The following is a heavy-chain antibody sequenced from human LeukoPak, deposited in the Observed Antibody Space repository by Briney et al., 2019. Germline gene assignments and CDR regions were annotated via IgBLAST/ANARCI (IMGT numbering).Heavy chain of an antibody. CDR1: GFTFSSYS. CDR2: ISSSSSYI. CDR3: VRDRYYDYVWGSYPPDY. J-gene: IGHJ4*02. Sequence: PGGSLRLSCAASGFTFSSYSMNWVRQAPGKGLEWVSSISSSSSYIYYADSVKGRFTISRDNAKNSLYLQMNSLRAEDTAVYYCVRDRYYDYVWGSYPPDYWGQGTLVTVSS. D-gene: IGHD3-16*02. V-gene: IGHV3-21*01.